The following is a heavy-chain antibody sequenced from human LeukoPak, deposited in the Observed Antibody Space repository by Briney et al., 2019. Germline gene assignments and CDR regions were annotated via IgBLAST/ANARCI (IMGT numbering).Heavy chain of an antibody. Sequence: PGGSLRLSCAASGFTFSSYAMSWVRQAPGKGLEWVSAISGSGGSTYYADSVKGRFTISRDNSKNTLYLQMNSLRAEDTAVYYCAKGAMVRGVIITSSPLPFDYWGQGTLVTVSS. CDR1: GFTFSSYA. CDR3: AKGAMVRGVIITSSPLPFDY. CDR2: ISGSGGST. V-gene: IGHV3-23*01. J-gene: IGHJ4*02. D-gene: IGHD3-10*01.